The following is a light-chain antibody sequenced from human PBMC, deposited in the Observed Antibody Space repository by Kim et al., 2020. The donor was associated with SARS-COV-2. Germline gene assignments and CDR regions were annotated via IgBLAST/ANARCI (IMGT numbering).Light chain of an antibody. CDR3: QQYKDWPRT. V-gene: IGKV3-15*01. J-gene: IGKJ1*01. Sequence: VSQGDRATLSCRASQSVSSNLAWYQQKPGQAPRLLMYGASTRATGIPARFSGSGSETEFTLTISSLQSEDFAVYYCQQYKDWPRTFRQGTKVDIK. CDR1: QSVSSN. CDR2: GAS.